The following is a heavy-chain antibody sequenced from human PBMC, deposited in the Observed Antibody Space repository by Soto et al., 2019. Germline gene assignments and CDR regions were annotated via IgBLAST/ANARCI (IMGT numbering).Heavy chain of an antibody. CDR1: GGTFNTYG. CDR2: IIPLFGTT. V-gene: IGHV1-69*01. Sequence: QVHLVQSGAEVKKPGSSVKVSCRASGGTFNTYGFNWVRQAPGQGLEWMGGIIPLFGTTTYAQNFQGRVTITADQSTTTAYMEMSGVTSEDTAVYFCARGGELAGWMPFDSLGQGTLVTVSS. D-gene: IGHD6-19*01. J-gene: IGHJ4*02. CDR3: ARGGELAGWMPFDS.